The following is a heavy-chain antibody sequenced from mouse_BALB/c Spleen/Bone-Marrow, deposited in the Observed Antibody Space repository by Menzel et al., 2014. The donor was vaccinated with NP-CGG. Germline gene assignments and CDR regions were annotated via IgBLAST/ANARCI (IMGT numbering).Heavy chain of an antibody. J-gene: IGHJ3*01. CDR3: TRSYYRYDEEAWFAY. D-gene: IGHD2-14*01. CDR2: ISSGGSYT. V-gene: IGHV5-6-4*01. Sequence: VQLQETGGGLVKPGGSSKLSCAASGFTFSSYTMSWVCQTPEKRLEWVATISSGGSYTYYPDSVKGRFTISRDNAKNTLYLQMSSLKSEDTAMYYCTRSYYRYDEEAWFAYWGQGTLVTVSA. CDR1: GFTFSSYT.